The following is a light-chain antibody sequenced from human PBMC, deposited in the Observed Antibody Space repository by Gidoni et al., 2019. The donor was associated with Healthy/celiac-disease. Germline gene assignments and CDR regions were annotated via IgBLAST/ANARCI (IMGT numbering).Light chain of an antibody. V-gene: IGKV2-28*01. CDR1: QSLLHSNGYTY. Sequence: VMTQSPLSLPVTPGEPASISCRSSQSLLHSNGYTYLDWYLQKPGQSPQLLIYLGSNRASGVPDRFSGSGSGTDFTLKISRVEAEDVGVYYCRQALQTPLTFGGGTKVEIK. CDR3: RQALQTPLT. CDR2: LGS. J-gene: IGKJ4*01.